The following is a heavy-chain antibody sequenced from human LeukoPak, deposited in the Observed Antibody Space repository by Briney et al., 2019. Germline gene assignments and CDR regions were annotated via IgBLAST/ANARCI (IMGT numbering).Heavy chain of an antibody. CDR2: VYYSGST. CDR3: ARRSGSYPRAFDY. V-gene: IGHV4-39*01. CDR1: GGSISSSGYF. J-gene: IGHJ4*02. D-gene: IGHD3-10*01. Sequence: PSETLSLTCTVSGGSISSSGYFWDRIRQPPGKGLEWIGSVYYSGSTDYNPSLKGRVTISVDTSKNLFSLKLNSVIAADTAVYYCARRSGSYPRAFDYWGQGTLVTVSS.